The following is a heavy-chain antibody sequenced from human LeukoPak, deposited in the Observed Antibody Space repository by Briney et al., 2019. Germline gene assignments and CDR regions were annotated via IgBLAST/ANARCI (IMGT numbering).Heavy chain of an antibody. CDR3: ARGSGYYYAMPFDY. CDR2: INHSEST. J-gene: IGHJ4*02. V-gene: IGHV4-34*01. D-gene: IGHD3-22*01. CDR1: GGSLSGYF. Sequence: SETLSLTCAVYGGSLSGYFCSWIRQPPGQGLGWIEEINHSESTNYNPSLQSRVTISVDTSKNQFSLKLSSVTAADTAVYYCARGSGYYYAMPFDYWGQGTLVTVSS.